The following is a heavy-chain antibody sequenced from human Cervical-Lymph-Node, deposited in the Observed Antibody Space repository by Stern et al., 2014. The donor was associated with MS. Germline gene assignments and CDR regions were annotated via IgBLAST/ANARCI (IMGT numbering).Heavy chain of an antibody. CDR2: IYPGDSDT. CDR3: ARGIWSFDL. Sequence: EVQLVESGAEVKKPGESLAISCECSGYTFTTYWIGWVRQVPGKGLEWMGSIYPGDSDTTYNPPIEGQVTISADKSSSTASLQWSSLKASDTAVYYCARGIWSFDLWGQGTLVTVSS. CDR1: GYTFTTYW. V-gene: IGHV5-51*01. D-gene: IGHD2-15*01. J-gene: IGHJ5*02.